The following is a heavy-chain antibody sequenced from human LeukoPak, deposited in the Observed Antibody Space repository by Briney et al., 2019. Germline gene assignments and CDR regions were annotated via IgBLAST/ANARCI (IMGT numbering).Heavy chain of an antibody. CDR1: DDSITMYY. CDR3: ARDQGPPYYYAHWYFDF. CDR2: IYYSGST. V-gene: IGHV4-59*01. Sequence: SETLSLTCSVSDDSITMYYWSWIRQPPGKGLEWIGYIYYSGSTNYNPSLKSRVTISVDTSKNQFSLKLSSVTAADTAVYYCARDQGPPYYYAHWYFDFWGRGTLVTVSS. D-gene: IGHD3-10*01. J-gene: IGHJ2*01.